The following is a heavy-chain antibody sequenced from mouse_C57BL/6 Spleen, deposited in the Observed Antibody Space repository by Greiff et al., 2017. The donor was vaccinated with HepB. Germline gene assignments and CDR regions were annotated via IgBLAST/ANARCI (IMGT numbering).Heavy chain of an antibody. J-gene: IGHJ3*01. CDR3: TVTAQAPWFAY. D-gene: IGHD3-2*02. CDR2: ISSGGDYI. CDR1: GFTFSSYA. V-gene: IGHV5-9-1*02. Sequence: EVQRVESGEGLVKPGGSLKLSCAASGFTFSSYAMSWVRQTPEKRLEWVAYISSGGDYIYYADTVKGRFTISRDNARNTLYLQMSSLKSEDTAMYYCTVTAQAPWFAYWGQGTLFTVSA.